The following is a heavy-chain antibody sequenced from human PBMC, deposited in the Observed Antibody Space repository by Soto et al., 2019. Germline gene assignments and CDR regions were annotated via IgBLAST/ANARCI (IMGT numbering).Heavy chain of an antibody. CDR1: GFLFNTYA. CDR3: ARPGSGYDVLTGQYFFYFHAVDV. D-gene: IGHD3-9*01. J-gene: IGHJ6*02. Sequence: GGSLRLSCTASGFLFNTYAMHWVRQAPAKRLEWVAVISYDARNTYYADSVKGRFTISRDNSKNALYLQMDSLRPEDTAVYYCARPGSGYDVLTGQYFFYFHAVDVWGQGTTVTVSS. V-gene: IGHV3-30*04. CDR2: ISYDARNT.